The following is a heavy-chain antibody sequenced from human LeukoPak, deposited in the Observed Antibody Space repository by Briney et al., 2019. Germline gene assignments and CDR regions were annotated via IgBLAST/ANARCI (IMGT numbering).Heavy chain of an antibody. D-gene: IGHD5-18*01. J-gene: IGHJ3*02. CDR2: IYHSGST. CDR1: GYSISSGYY. CDR3: AIGTGEYSYGPPAFDI. V-gene: IGHV4-38-2*01. Sequence: SETLSLTCAVSGYSISSGYYWGWIRQPPGKGLEWIGSIYHSGSTYYNPSLKSRVTISVDTSKNQFSLKLSSVTATDTAVYYFAIGTGEYSYGPPAFDIWGQGTMVTVSS.